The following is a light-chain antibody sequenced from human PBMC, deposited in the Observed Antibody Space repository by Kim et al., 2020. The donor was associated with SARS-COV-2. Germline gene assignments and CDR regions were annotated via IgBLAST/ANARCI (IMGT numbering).Light chain of an antibody. J-gene: IGLJ3*02. CDR3: SSYSSSSTLWL. CDR2: DVS. V-gene: IGLV2-14*03. CDR1: SSDVGGYKY. Sequence: QLVLTQPASVSGSPGQPITISCTGTSSDVGGYKYVSWYQQYPGKAPKPMIYDVSSRPSGVSNRFSGSKSGNTASLTISGLQAEDEADYYCSSYSSSSTLWLFGGGTKVTVL.